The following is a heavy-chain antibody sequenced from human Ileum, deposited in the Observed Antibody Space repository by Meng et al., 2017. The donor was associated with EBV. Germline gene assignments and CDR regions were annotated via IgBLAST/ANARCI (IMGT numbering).Heavy chain of an antibody. D-gene: IGHD3/OR15-3a*01. CDR3: ARERTGFYLVC. J-gene: IGHJ4*02. CDR1: GFTFSDYA. CDR2: ISYDGSVQ. Sequence: QVQLVESGGGVVQPGGSLRLSCAASGFTFSDYAMHWVRQAPGKGLEWVTMISYDGSVQYYADSVKGRFTISRDDSKNTLYLQMNSLRADDTAVYYCARERTGFYLVCWGQGTLVTVSS. V-gene: IGHV3-30*04.